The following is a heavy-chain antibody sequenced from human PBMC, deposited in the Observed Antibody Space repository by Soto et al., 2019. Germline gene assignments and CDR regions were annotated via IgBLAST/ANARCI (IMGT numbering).Heavy chain of an antibody. CDR3: ARGSIAARSFDY. CDR1: GYTFTSYD. J-gene: IGHJ4*02. CDR2: MNPNSGDT. D-gene: IGHD6-6*01. Sequence: GASVKVSCKASGYTFTSYDINWVRQATGQGLEWMGWMNPNSGDTGYAQKFQGRVTMTRNTSISTAYMELSSLRSEDTAVYYCARGSIAARSFDYWGQGTLVTVSS. V-gene: IGHV1-8*01.